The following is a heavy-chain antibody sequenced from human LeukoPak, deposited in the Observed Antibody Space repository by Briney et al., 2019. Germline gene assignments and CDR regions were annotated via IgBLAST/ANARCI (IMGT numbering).Heavy chain of an antibody. J-gene: IGHJ4*02. D-gene: IGHD3-22*01. CDR1: GFTFSSYG. CDR3: AKDRVYYYDSSGSHFDN. V-gene: IGHV3-33*06. CDR2: IWYDGSNK. Sequence: GRSLRLSCAASGFTFSSYGMHWVRQAPGKGLEWVAVIWYDGSNKYYADSVKGRFTISRDNSKNTLYLQMNSLRAEDTAVYYCAKDRVYYYDSSGSHFDNWGQGTLVTVSS.